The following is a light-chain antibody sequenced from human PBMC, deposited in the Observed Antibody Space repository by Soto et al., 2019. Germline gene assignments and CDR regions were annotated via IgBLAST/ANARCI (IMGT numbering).Light chain of an antibody. J-gene: IGKJ4*01. V-gene: IGKV1-39*01. CDR2: AAS. CDR3: QQSYGTPLT. CDR1: QSISNY. Sequence: DMEMTQSPSSLSASVGDRVTITCRASQSISNYLNWYQHKPGKVPKLLIYAASSLQSGVPTRFSVSGSATDFTLTITSLQPEDFATYYCQQSYGTPLTFGGGTKIEIK.